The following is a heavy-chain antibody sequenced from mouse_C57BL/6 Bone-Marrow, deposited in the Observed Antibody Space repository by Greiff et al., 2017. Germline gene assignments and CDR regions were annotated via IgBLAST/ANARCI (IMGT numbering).Heavy chain of an antibody. CDR3: TREGVLYYSNYGAMDY. J-gene: IGHJ4*01. V-gene: IGHV1-15*01. Sequence: VQLQQSGAELVRPGASVTLSCKASGYTFTDYEMYWVKQTPVHGLEWIGAIDPETGGTAYNQKFKGKAILTADKSSSTAYMELRSLTSEDSAVYYCTREGVLYYSNYGAMDYWGQGTSVTVSS. CDR1: GYTFTDYE. CDR2: IDPETGGT. D-gene: IGHD2-5*01.